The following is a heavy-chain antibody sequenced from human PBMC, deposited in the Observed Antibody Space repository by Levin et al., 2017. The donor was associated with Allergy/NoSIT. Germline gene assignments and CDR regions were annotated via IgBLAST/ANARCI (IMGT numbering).Heavy chain of an antibody. D-gene: IGHD5-18*01. CDR3: ARRVKQLWSNYYFDY. Sequence: SETLSLTCTVSGGSISSYYWSWIRQPPGKGLEWIGYIYYSGSTNYNPSLKSRVTISVDTSKNQFSLKLSSVTAADTAVYYCARRVKQLWSNYYFDYWGQGTLVTVSS. CDR1: GGSISSYY. J-gene: IGHJ4*02. V-gene: IGHV4-59*08. CDR2: IYYSGST.